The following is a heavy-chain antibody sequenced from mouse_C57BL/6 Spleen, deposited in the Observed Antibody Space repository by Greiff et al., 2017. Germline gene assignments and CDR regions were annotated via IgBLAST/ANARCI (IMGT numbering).Heavy chain of an antibody. D-gene: IGHD2-1*01. Sequence: QVQLQQSDAELVKPGASVKISCKVSGYTFTDHTIHYSQGLEWIGYIYPRDGSTKYNEKFKGKATLTADKSSSTAYMQLNSLTSEDSAVYFCARGYGNYGWVTFAYWGQGTLVTVSA. CDR3: ARGYGNYGWVTFAY. J-gene: IGHJ3*01. CDR1: GYTFTDHT. CDR2: IYPRDGST. V-gene: IGHV1-78*01.